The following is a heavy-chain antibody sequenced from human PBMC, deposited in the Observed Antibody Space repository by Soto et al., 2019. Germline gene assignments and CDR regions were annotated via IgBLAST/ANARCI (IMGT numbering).Heavy chain of an antibody. Sequence: EVQLAESGGGLAQPGGSLRLSCVGSGFTFSSFEMNWVRQTPGKGLEWLSYIGRSGETIYYADSVKGRFTISGDNAKSSLFLQMNGLRDEDTGIYYCARDSRGGAARRPTFYYWGRGTLVTVSS. V-gene: IGHV3-48*03. CDR2: IGRSGETI. CDR3: ARDSRGGAARRPTFYY. CDR1: GFTFSSFE. J-gene: IGHJ4*02. D-gene: IGHD6-6*01.